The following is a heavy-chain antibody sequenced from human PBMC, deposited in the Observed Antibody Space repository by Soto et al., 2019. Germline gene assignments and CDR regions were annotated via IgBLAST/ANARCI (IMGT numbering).Heavy chain of an antibody. Sequence: TLSLTCTVSGGSISSGDYYWSWIRQPPGKGLEWIGYIYYSGSTYYNPSLKSRVTISVDTSKNQFSLKLSSVTAADTAVYYCARALGYCSGGSCPWFDPWGQGTLVTVSS. CDR3: ARALGYCSGGSCPWFDP. D-gene: IGHD2-15*01. V-gene: IGHV4-30-4*01. CDR2: IYYSGST. J-gene: IGHJ5*02. CDR1: GGSISSGDYY.